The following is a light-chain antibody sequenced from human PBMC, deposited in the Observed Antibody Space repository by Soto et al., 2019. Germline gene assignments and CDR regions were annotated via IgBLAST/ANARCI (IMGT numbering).Light chain of an antibody. V-gene: IGKV1-5*01. CDR2: DAS. Sequence: DIQLTQSPSTLSASVGDRVTITCRASQRIDRYLAWYQQKPGKAPNLLVYDASTLEGGVPSRFSGSGSATEFILTFMSLQPDDFATYDCHQYKDGAWTFGQGTRVGVK. J-gene: IGKJ1*01. CDR3: HQYKDGAWT. CDR1: QRIDRY.